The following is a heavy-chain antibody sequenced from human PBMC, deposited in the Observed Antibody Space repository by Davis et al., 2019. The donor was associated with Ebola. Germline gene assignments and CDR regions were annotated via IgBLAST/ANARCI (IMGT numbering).Heavy chain of an antibody. J-gene: IGHJ4*02. CDR3: AGGHHYAHEY. CDR1: GYTFTDYN. V-gene: IGHV1-2*06. D-gene: IGHD4-17*01. CDR2: FIPKSGAT. Sequence: ASVKVSCKASGYTFTDYNIHWMRQAPGQGLEWLGRFIPKSGATNYAQKFQGRVTMTRETSISTVYMELSSLRYDDTADYYCAGGHHYAHEYWGQGTLVTVSS.